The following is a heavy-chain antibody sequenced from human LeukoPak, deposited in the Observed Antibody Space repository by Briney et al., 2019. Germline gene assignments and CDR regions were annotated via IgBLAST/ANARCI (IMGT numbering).Heavy chain of an antibody. D-gene: IGHD2-2*01. V-gene: IGHV1-24*01. CDR3: ATKPSRVVGIGDDAFDI. CDR2: FDPEDGET. CDR1: GYTLTDLS. Sequence: ASVKVSCKVSGYTLTDLSMHWVRRAPGKGLEWIGGFDPEDGETIYAQKFQGRVTMTEDTSIDTAYMELSSLRSEDTAVYYCATKPSRVVGIGDDAFDIWGQGTMVTVSS. J-gene: IGHJ3*02.